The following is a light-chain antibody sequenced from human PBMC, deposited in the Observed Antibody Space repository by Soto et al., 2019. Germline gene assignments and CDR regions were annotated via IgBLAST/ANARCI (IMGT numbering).Light chain of an antibody. CDR3: QQYGSSPWT. CDR2: GAS. CDR1: QSVSSSY. Sequence: DIELTQSPGTLSLSPGERATLSCRASQSVSSSYLAWYQQKRGQAPRLLIYGASSRTTGIPDRFSGSWSGTYFTLTISRLEAEDVAVYYCQQYGSSPWTFGQGTKVEIK. V-gene: IGKV3-20*01. J-gene: IGKJ1*01.